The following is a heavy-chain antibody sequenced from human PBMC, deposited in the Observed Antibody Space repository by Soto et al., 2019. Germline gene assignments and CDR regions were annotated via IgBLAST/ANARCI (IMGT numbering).Heavy chain of an antibody. CDR2: ISDSGGST. D-gene: IGHD1-1*01. CDR3: AKGGTVTFDY. J-gene: IGHJ4*02. V-gene: IGHV3-23*01. Sequence: GGSPRLSCAASAFTFCSYAMSWVRQAPGKGLEWVSAISDSGGSTYYADSVKGRFTISRDNSKNTLYLQMNSLRAEDTAIYYCAKGGTVTFDYWGQGTLVTVSS. CDR1: AFTFCSYA.